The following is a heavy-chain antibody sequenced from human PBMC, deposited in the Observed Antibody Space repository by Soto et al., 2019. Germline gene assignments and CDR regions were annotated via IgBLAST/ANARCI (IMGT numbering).Heavy chain of an antibody. Sequence: EVQLLESGGGLEQPGGSLRLSCAVSGFTFSSFAMTWVRQAPGKGLEWVSGISGDGISTYYTDSVKGRFTISRDNSKNTLYLQMNSLRVEDTAVYFCAREVWRTETTDAGDHYYYDGMDVWGQGTTVTVSS. CDR3: AREVWRTETTDAGDHYYYDGMDV. V-gene: IGHV3-23*01. J-gene: IGHJ6*02. CDR2: ISGDGIST. CDR1: GFTFSSFA. D-gene: IGHD4-17*01.